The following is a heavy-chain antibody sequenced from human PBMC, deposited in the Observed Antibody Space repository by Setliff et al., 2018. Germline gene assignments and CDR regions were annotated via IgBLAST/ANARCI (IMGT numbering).Heavy chain of an antibody. CDR3: AKDKDVRVDYFDY. V-gene: IGHV3-23*01. CDR2: IIGSGIST. D-gene: IGHD3-10*01. Sequence: GGSLRLSCAASGFSFSSYAMSWVRQAPGKGLEWVSTIIGSGISTYYADSVQGRVTISRDNHKNTLHLQMNSLRVEDTAIYYCAKDKDVRVDYFDYWGPGTLVTVSS. J-gene: IGHJ4*02. CDR1: GFSFSSYA.